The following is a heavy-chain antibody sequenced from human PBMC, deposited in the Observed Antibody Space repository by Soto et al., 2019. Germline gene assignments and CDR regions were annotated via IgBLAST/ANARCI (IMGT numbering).Heavy chain of an antibody. Sequence: EVQLVESGGGLEQPGRSLRLSCTVSGCIFEDFAMHWVRQAPGQGLEWVSGINWNGVNKGYAESVLGRFTISRDNAKKSLYLDMNYLRPEDTALYFCAKDVDRLGELWGYFQNWGQGTLVTVSS. V-gene: IGHV3-9*01. J-gene: IGHJ1*01. CDR1: GCIFEDFA. D-gene: IGHD3-16*01. CDR3: AKDVDRLGELWGYFQN. CDR2: INWNGVNK.